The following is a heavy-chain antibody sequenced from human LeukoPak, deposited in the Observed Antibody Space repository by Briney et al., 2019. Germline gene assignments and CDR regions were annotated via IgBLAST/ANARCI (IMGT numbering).Heavy chain of an antibody. CDR1: GFTFSSYG. CDR2: ISGSGGST. V-gene: IGHV3-23*01. D-gene: IGHD3-9*01. CDR3: AKRYDILTGRYFDY. J-gene: IGHJ4*02. Sequence: GGSLRLSCAASGFTFSSYGMHWVRQAPGKGLEWVSAISGSGGSTYYADSVKGRFTISRDNSKNTLYLQMNSLRAEDTAVYYCAKRYDILTGRYFDYWGQGTLVTVSS.